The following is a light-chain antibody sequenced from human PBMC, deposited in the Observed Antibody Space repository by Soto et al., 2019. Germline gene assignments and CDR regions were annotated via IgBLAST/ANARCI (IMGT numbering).Light chain of an antibody. Sequence: EIVMTQSPATLSVSPGERATLSCRASQSVSSNLDWYQQKPGQAHRLLIYGASTRATGIPARFSGSGSGTEFTLTISRLQSEDFAVYYCQEYNNLPPYTFGQGTKLEIK. CDR3: QEYNNLPPYT. CDR2: GAS. CDR1: QSVSSN. J-gene: IGKJ2*01. V-gene: IGKV3-15*01.